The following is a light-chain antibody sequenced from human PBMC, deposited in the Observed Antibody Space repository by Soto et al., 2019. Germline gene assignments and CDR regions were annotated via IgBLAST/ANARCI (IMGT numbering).Light chain of an antibody. CDR2: WAS. CDR3: QQYYSTPWT. J-gene: IGKJ1*01. V-gene: IGKV4-1*01. CDR1: QSVLFSSTNKNY. Sequence: DIVTTQSPDSLAVSLGERATINCKSSQSVLFSSTNKNYLAWYQQKPGQPPKLLINWASTRESGVPDRFSGSGSGTGFTLTISGLQAEDVAVYYCQQYYSTPWTFGQGTKVEIK.